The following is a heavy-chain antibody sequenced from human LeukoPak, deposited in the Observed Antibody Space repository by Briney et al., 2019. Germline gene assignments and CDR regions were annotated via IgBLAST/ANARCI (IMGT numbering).Heavy chain of an antibody. J-gene: IGHJ4*02. CDR2: IYSGGGT. V-gene: IGHV3-53*01. CDR1: GFTVSSAC. Sequence: PGGSLRLSCAASGFTVSSACMTWVRQTPGRGLEWVSVIYSGGGTYYADSVKGRFTISRDSSKNTLYLQMNSLRAEDTAVYYWARGPKGKYYFDYWGQGTLVTVSS. CDR3: ARGPKGKYYFDY.